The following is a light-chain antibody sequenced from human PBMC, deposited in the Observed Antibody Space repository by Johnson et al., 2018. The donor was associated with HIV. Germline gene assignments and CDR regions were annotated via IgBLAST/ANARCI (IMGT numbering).Light chain of an antibody. Sequence: QSVLTKPPSVSAAPGQKVTISCSGSSSNIGNNYVSWYQQLPGTAPKLLIYDNNKRPSGIPDRFYGSKSGASATLGITGLQTGDEADYYCGTWDSSLSAGVFGTGTTVTVL. V-gene: IGLV1-51*01. J-gene: IGLJ1*01. CDR2: DNN. CDR3: GTWDSSLSAGV. CDR1: SSNIGNNY.